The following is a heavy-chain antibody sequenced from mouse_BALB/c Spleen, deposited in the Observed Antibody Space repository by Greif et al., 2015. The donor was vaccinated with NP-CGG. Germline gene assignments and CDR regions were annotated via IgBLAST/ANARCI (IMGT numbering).Heavy chain of an antibody. J-gene: IGHJ4*01. CDR2: ISYSGST. Sequence: EVKLVESGPSLVKPSQTLSLTCSVTGDSITSGYWNWIRKFPGNKLEYMGYISYSGSTYYNPSLKSRTSITRDTSKNQYYLQLNSVTTEDTATYYCARDGYDVPYYYAMDYWGQGTSVTVSS. V-gene: IGHV3-8*02. CDR1: GDSITSGY. CDR3: ARDGYDVPYYYAMDY. D-gene: IGHD2-2*01.